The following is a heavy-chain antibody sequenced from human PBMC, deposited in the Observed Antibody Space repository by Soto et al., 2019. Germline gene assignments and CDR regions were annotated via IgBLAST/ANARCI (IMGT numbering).Heavy chain of an antibody. CDR1: GGSISSGGYS. Sequence: QVQLQESGPGLVKPSETLSLTCTVSGGSISSGGYSWNWIRQHPGKGLEWIGSISYSGSTYYTPSXEXRXXITVDTSKNQFSLNLSSVTAADTAVYYCVRSHGGYWGQGTLVTVSS. J-gene: IGHJ4*02. D-gene: IGHD3-16*01. CDR3: VRSHGGY. CDR2: ISYSGST. V-gene: IGHV4-31*03.